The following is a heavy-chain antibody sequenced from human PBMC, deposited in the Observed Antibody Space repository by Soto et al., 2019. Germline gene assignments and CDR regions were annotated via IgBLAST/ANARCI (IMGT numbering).Heavy chain of an antibody. CDR2: INTYNGNT. V-gene: IGHV1-18*01. Sequence: QVQLVQSGAEVKNPGASVKVSCKASGYTFTRYGIGWARQAPGQGLEWMGWINTYNGNTNYAQNVQGRVTLTTDTSTSTASMALRSMRSNDTAIYYCAMVDVYVTPSPQDVW. CDR3: AMVDVYVTPSPQDV. D-gene: IGHD3-16*01. J-gene: IGHJ6*01. CDR1: GYTFTRYG.